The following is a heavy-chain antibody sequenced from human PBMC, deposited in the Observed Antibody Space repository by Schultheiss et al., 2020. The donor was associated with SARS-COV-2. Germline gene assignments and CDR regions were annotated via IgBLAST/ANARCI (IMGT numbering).Heavy chain of an antibody. D-gene: IGHD6-19*01. CDR3: ARIQRIVVAGEPKSLAFDY. CDR1: GFSLSTSGMC. J-gene: IGHJ4*02. Sequence: SGPTLVKPTQTLTLTCTFSGFSLSTSGMCVSWIRQPPGKALEWLARIDWDDDKYYSTSLKTRLTVSKDTSKNQVVFTMTNMDPVDTATYYCARIQRIVVAGEPKSLAFDYWGQGTPVTVSS. CDR2: IDWDDDK. V-gene: IGHV2-70*11.